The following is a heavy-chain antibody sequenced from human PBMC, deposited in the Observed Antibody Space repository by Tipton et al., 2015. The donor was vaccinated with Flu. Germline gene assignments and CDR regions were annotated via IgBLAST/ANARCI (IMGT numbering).Heavy chain of an antibody. V-gene: IGHV4-59*12. D-gene: IGHD6-13*01. CDR2: IYYSGST. CDR1: GGSISSYY. Sequence: TLSLTCTVSGGSISSYYWSWIRQPPGKGLEWIGYIYYSGSTNYNPSLKSRVTISVDTSKNQFSLKLSSVTAADTAVYHCARVAGSSWYYYFDYWGQGTLVTVSS. CDR3: ARVAGSSWYYYFDY. J-gene: IGHJ4*02.